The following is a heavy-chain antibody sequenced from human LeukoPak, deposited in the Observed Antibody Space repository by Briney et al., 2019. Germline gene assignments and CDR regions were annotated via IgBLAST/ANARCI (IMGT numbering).Heavy chain of an antibody. CDR3: ARGFSSTSCPYYYYYYMDV. CDR2: ISSSSSTI. V-gene: IGHV3-48*01. J-gene: IGHJ6*03. CDR1: GFTFSSYS. D-gene: IGHD2-2*01. Sequence: GGSLRLSCAASGFTFSSYSMNWVRQAPGKGLEWVSYISSSSSTIYYADSVKGRCTISRDNSKNTLYLQMNSLRAEDTAVYYCARGFSSTSCPYYYYYYMDVWGKGTTVTGSS.